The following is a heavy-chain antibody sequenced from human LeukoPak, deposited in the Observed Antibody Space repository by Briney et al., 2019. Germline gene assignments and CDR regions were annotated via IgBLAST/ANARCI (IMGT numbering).Heavy chain of an antibody. Sequence: GASVKVSCKASGYTFTGYYMHWVRQAPGQGLEWMGWINPNSGGTNYAQKFQGRVTMTRDTSISTAYMELSRLRSDDTAVYYCARRGFGATLYYYYYYMDVWGKGTTVTVSS. CDR3: ARRGFGATLYYYYYYMDV. V-gene: IGHV1-2*02. J-gene: IGHJ6*03. CDR1: GYTFTGYY. CDR2: INPNSGGT. D-gene: IGHD1-26*01.